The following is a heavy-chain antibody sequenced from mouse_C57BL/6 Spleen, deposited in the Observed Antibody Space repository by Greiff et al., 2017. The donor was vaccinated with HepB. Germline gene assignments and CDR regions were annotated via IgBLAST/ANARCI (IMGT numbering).Heavy chain of an antibody. J-gene: IGHJ3*01. CDR2: ISYDGSN. CDR1: GYSITSGYY. CDR3: AGVTTDGPCAY. V-gene: IGHV3-6*01. Sequence: EVQLQQSGPGLEKPSQSLSLTCSVTGYSITSGYYWNWIRQFPGNKLEWMGYISYDGSNNYNPSLKNRISITRDTSKNQFFLKLNSVTTEDTATYYCAGVTTDGPCAYWGQGTLVTVSA. D-gene: IGHD2-2*01.